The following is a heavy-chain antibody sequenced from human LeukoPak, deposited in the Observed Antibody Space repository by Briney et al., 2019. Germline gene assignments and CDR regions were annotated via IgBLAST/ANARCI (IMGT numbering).Heavy chain of an antibody. Sequence: GGSLRLSCAASGFTFSSYSMNWVRQAPGKGLEWVSCISSSSSTIYYADSVKGRFTISRDNAKNSLYLQMNSLRAEDTAVYYCARDSITIFGVVNPFDYWGQGTLVTVSS. D-gene: IGHD3-3*01. J-gene: IGHJ4*02. V-gene: IGHV3-48*01. CDR1: GFTFSSYS. CDR2: ISSSSSTI. CDR3: ARDSITIFGVVNPFDY.